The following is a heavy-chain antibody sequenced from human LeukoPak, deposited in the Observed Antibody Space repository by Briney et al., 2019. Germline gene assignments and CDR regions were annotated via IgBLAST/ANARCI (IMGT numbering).Heavy chain of an antibody. Sequence: SETLSLTCTVSGGSISSGSYYWGWIRQPPGKGLEWIGSIYYSGSTYYNPSLKSRVTISVDTSKNQFSLKLSSVTAADTAVYYCARSVVTDPSALGYWGQGTLVTVSS. CDR2: IYYSGST. D-gene: IGHD2-21*02. J-gene: IGHJ4*02. V-gene: IGHV4-39*01. CDR3: ARSVVTDPSALGY. CDR1: GGSISSGSYY.